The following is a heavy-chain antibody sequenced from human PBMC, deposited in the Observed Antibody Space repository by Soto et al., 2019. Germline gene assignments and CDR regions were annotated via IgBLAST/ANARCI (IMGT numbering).Heavy chain of an antibody. CDR2: IHSSENA. Sequence: QVQLQESGPGLVKPSETLSLTCTASGGSISNFYWNWIRQPPGKGLEWIGNIHSSENANYNPSLMRRVTISRDTSNNQCSLKMNSVTAADTAVYYCTTGSGWLTDHWGRGTLVTVSS. V-gene: IGHV4-4*08. CDR3: TTGSGWLTDH. D-gene: IGHD6-19*01. J-gene: IGHJ4*02. CDR1: GGSISNFY.